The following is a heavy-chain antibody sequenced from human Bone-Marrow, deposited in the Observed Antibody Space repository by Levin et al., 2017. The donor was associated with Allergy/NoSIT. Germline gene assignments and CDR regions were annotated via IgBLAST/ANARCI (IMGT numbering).Heavy chain of an antibody. CDR2: IYPDDSDA. CDR3: ARRGVVGDDGDYLGDDAFDI. V-gene: IGHV5-51*01. CDR1: GYKFSNYW. Sequence: GESLKISCKASGYKFSNYWIGWVRQMPGKGLEWMGIIYPDDSDARYSPPFQGQVTMSADKSITTVYLQWSSLTASDTAKYYCARRGVVGDDGDYLGDDAFDIWGQGTMVTVSS. J-gene: IGHJ3*02. D-gene: IGHD4-17*01.